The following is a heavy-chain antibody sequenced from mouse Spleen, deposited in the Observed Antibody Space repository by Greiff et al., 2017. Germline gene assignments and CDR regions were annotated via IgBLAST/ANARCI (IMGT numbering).Heavy chain of an antibody. CDR3: ARAARARYYAMDY. V-gene: IGHV1-18*01. D-gene: IGHD3-1*01. CDR1: GYTFTDYN. J-gene: IGHJ4*01. Sequence: VQLQQSGPELVKPGASVKIPCKASGYTFTDYNMDWVKQSHGKSLEWIGDINPNNGGTIYNQKFKGKATLTVDKSSSTAYMELRSLTSEDTAVYYCARAARARYYAMDYWGQGTSVTVSS. CDR2: INPNNGGT.